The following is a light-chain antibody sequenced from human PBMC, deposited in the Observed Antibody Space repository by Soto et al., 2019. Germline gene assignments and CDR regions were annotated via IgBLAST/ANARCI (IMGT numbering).Light chain of an antibody. V-gene: IGLV2-23*01. CDR2: EGG. CDR3: CSFALRSTLI. Sequence: QSVLTQPASVSGSPGQSITISCTGTSSDVGNYNLVSWYQQYPGKAPKLMIYEGGKRPSGVSNRFSGSKSGNTASLTISGLQAEDEPDYYCCSFALRSTLIFGGGTKLTVL. J-gene: IGLJ2*01. CDR1: SSDVGNYNL.